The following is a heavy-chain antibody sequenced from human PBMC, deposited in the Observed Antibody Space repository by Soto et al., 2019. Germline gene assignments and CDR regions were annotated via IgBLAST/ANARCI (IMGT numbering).Heavy chain of an antibody. CDR2: MQPSSGRT. Sequence: ASVKVSCKASGYSFTSLDINWVRQTTGQGLEWMGWMQPSSGRTGYAQKFQGRVTMTRDTSINTAYMELSSLTSDDTAFYYCARGVNAGVDYWGQGTLVTVSS. CDR1: GYSFTSLD. V-gene: IGHV1-8*01. D-gene: IGHD1-26*01. J-gene: IGHJ4*02. CDR3: ARGVNAGVDY.